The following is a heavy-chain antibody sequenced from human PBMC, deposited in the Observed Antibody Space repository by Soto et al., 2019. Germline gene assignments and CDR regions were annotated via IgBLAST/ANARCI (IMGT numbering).Heavy chain of an antibody. D-gene: IGHD3-22*01. J-gene: IGHJ3*02. CDR3: EASYYDSSAFDI. CDR1: GFTFSGSA. Sequence: SVKVSCKASGFTFSGSAMRWVRQARGQRLEYIGWIVVGSGNTNYAQKFQERVTITRDMSTSTAYMYLSSLRSEDTAVYYCEASYYDSSAFDIWGQGKMVTVSS. V-gene: IGHV1-58*02. CDR2: IVVGSGNT.